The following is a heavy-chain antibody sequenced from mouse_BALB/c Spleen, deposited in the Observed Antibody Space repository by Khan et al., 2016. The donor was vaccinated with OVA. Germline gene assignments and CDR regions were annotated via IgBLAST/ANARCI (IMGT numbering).Heavy chain of an antibody. CDR3: TRIYRSDFDY. Sequence: VQLQQSGPELVRPGASVKISCKASGYSFTGYFMNWVMQSHGKSLEWIGRINPHIGETFYNQRFKDKATLTVDESSSTAHMELRSLASENSAFYYCTRIYRSDFDYWGQGTTLTVSS. V-gene: IGHV1-20*02. J-gene: IGHJ2*01. D-gene: IGHD1-1*01. CDR1: GYSFTGYF. CDR2: INPHIGET.